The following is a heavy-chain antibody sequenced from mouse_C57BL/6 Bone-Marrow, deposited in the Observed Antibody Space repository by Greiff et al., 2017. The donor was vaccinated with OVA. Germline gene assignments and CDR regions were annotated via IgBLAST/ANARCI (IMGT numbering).Heavy chain of an antibody. V-gene: IGHV1-5*01. CDR2: IYPGNSDT. D-gene: IGHD2-4*01. Sequence: VQLQQSGTVLVRPGASVKMSCKTSGYTFTSYWMHWVKQRPGQGLEWIGAIYPGNSDTSYNQKFKGKAKLTAVTSASTAYMELSSLTNEDTAVYYCTREGLQLDFDYWGQGTTLTVSS. J-gene: IGHJ2*01. CDR1: GYTFTSYW. CDR3: TREGLQLDFDY.